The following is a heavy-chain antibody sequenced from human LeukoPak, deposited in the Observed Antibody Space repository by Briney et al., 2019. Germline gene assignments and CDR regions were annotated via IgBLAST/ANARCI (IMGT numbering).Heavy chain of an antibody. CDR1: GFTFSSYA. CDR3: ASGFTPNLNYPFES. J-gene: IGHJ4*02. D-gene: IGHD1-7*01. Sequence: GRSLRLSCAASGFTFSSYAMHWVRQAPGKGLEWVAVIWYDGSTKYYADSVKGRFTISRDNAKNTLFLQMNSLSPEDTDVYYCASGFTPNLNYPFESWGQGTLVTVSS. CDR2: IWYDGSTK. V-gene: IGHV3-33*01.